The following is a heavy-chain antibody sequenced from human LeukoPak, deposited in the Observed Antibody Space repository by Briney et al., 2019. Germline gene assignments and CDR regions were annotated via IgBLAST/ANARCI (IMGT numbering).Heavy chain of an antibody. J-gene: IGHJ6*03. Sequence: PGGSLRLSCAASGFTFSSYWIHWVRQAPGKGLVWVSRVNSDGGSTTYADSVKGRFTISRDNAKNTLYLQMNSLRAEDTAVYYCAKALITGYSYGSSMDVWGKGTTVTISS. D-gene: IGHD5-18*01. V-gene: IGHV3-74*01. CDR2: VNSDGGST. CDR1: GFTFSSYW. CDR3: AKALITGYSYGSSMDV.